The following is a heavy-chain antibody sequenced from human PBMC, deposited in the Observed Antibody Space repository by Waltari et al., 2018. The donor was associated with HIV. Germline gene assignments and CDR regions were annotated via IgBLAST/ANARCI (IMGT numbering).Heavy chain of an antibody. CDR1: GGSIPSGSYY. V-gene: IGHV4-61*02. J-gene: IGHJ2*01. CDR3: ARGLDILTGYYHWFSDL. CDR2: VYISGSA. D-gene: IGHD3-9*01. Sequence: QVQLQESGPGLVKPSQTLSLTCTVSGGSIPSGSYYWLRSRQPAGKGLEWIGRVYISGSANYNPSLRSRVTMSLDTSKNQFSLKLSSVTAADTAVYYCARGLDILTGYYHWFSDLWGRGTLVTVSS.